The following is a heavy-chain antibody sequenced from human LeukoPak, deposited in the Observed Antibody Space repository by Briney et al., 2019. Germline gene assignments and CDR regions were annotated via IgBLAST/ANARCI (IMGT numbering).Heavy chain of an antibody. V-gene: IGHV3-64*01. D-gene: IGHD2-2*01. CDR2: ISSNGGST. J-gene: IGHJ5*02. CDR1: GFTFSSHA. CDR3: ARSKCQLPLSWFDP. Sequence: GGSLRLSCAASGFTFSSHAMHWFRQAPGKGLEYVSAISSNGGSTYYANSVKGRFTISRDNSKNTLYLQMGSLRAEDMAVYYCARSKCQLPLSWFDPWGQGTLVTVSS.